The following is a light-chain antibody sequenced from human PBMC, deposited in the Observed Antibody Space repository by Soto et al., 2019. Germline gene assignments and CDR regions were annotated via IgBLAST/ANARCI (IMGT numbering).Light chain of an antibody. CDR3: TSWTTSTTMI. CDR1: SSDIGAYNF. CDR2: DVN. Sequence: QSALTQPASVSGSPGQSITISCTGNSSDIGAYNFVSWYQQHPGKAPKLMLYDVNIRPSGVSNRFSGSKSGNTASLTISGLQAEDEADYYCTSWTTSTTMIFGGWTQLTVL. J-gene: IGLJ2*01. V-gene: IGLV2-14*03.